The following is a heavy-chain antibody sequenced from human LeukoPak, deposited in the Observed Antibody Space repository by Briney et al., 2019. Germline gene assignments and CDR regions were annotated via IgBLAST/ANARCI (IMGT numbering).Heavy chain of an antibody. D-gene: IGHD2-21*01. V-gene: IGHV3-23*01. J-gene: IGHJ2*01. CDR3: AKPGRPQGDYWYLDL. CDR2: ISGSGANT. Sequence: GGSLSPSGAAPGFIFGSYGLSWVGQAPGKGLEWVSPISGSGANTYYADSVKGRLTISRDNSKNTLYLQMNSLRVEDSAMYFCAKPGRPQGDYWYLDLWGRGTLVSVSS. CDR1: GFIFGSYG.